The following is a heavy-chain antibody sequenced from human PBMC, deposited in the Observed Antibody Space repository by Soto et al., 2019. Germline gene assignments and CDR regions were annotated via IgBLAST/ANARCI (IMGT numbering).Heavy chain of an antibody. Sequence: SETLSLTCTVSGGSISSDYWSWIRQPPGKGLEWIGNIYYSGSTNYNPSLKSRVTISVDTSKNQFSLKLSSVTAADTAMYCCAKQLFYIAPAFDFWGQGTLVTVS. CDR2: IYYSGST. CDR3: AKQLFYIAPAFDF. V-gene: IGHV4-59*08. CDR1: GGSISSDY. D-gene: IGHD6-13*01. J-gene: IGHJ4*02.